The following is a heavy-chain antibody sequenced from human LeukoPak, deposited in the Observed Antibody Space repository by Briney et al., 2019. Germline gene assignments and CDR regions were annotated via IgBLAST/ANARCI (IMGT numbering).Heavy chain of an antibody. CDR1: VGSISTSNYY. J-gene: IGHJ3*02. CDR2: IYYSGST. Sequence: SETLSLTCTVSVGSISTSNYYWGWIRQPPGKGLEWIGSIYYSGSTYYNSSLKSRVTISVDTSKNQFSLKLSSVTAADTAVYYCARAPPYYCSSTSCYPGAFDIWGQGTMVTVSS. V-gene: IGHV4-39*07. D-gene: IGHD2-2*01. CDR3: ARAPPYYCSSTSCYPGAFDI.